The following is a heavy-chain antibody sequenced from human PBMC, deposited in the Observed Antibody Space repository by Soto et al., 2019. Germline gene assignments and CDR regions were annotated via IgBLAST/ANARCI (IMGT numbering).Heavy chain of an antibody. V-gene: IGHV4-59*01. J-gene: IGHJ4*02. CDR3: TRGGDPYKTGH. CDR2: IYYSGST. Sequence: SETLSLTCTVSGGSIRSFYWSWIRQPPGKGLEWIGYIYYSGSTNYNPSLKSRVTMSVDTSMNQFSLKLTSVNTADTAIYYCTRGGDPYKTGHWGQGTXVTVSS. D-gene: IGHD2-21*01. CDR1: GGSIRSFY.